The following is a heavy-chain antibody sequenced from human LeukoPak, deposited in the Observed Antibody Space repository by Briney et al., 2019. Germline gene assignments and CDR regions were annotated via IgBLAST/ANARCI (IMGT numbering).Heavy chain of an antibody. CDR2: ISSSSSYI. J-gene: IGHJ4*02. Sequence: PGGSLRLSCAASGLTFSSYSMNWVRQAPGKGLEWVSSISSSSSYIYYADSVKGRFTISRDNAKNSLYLQMNSLRAEDTAVYYCATSIAVADDFDYWGQGTLVTVSS. CDR1: GLTFSSYS. CDR3: ATSIAVADDFDY. D-gene: IGHD6-19*01. V-gene: IGHV3-21*01.